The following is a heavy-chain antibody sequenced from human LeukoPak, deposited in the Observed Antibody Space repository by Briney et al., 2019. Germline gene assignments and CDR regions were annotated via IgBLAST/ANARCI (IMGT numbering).Heavy chain of an antibody. V-gene: IGHV7-4-1*02. J-gene: IGHJ6*03. CDR3: ARVGIVPGLWNWSSYYYYYMDV. Sequence: GASVKVSCKASGYTFTSYAMNWVRQAPGQGLEWMGWINTDTGNPTYAQGFTGRFVFSLDTSVSTAYLQISSLKAEDTAVYYCARVGIVPGLWNWSSYYYYYMDVWGKGTTVTVSS. D-gene: IGHD2-2*01. CDR1: GYTFTSYA. CDR2: INTDTGNP.